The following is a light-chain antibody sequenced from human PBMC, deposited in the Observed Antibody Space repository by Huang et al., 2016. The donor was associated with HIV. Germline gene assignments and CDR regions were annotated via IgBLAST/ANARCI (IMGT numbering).Light chain of an antibody. Sequence: HLTQSPPSLSASVGDSVFISCRASQDIGTSLAWYWQRTGRAPKLLISGASPLQTGVPSRFSGDSAGTFFTLFITDLQPEDFATYYCQQLHTYPITFGQGTRLDIK. CDR2: GAS. J-gene: IGKJ5*01. CDR3: QQLHTYPIT. CDR1: QDIGTS. V-gene: IGKV1-13*02.